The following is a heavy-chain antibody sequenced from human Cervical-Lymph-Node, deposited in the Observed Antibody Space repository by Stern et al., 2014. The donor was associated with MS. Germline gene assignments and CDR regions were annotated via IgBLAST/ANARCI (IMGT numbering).Heavy chain of an antibody. CDR1: GDSISSDDYY. Sequence: QLQLQESGPGLVKPSQTLSLTCTVSGDSISSDDYYWSWIRQPPGKGLEWIGYIYYIGSTYYNPSLKSRLSISIDTSKNQFSLKLSSVTAADTAVYYCARAKFVGSDLDSWGQGTLVTVSS. V-gene: IGHV4-30-4*01. J-gene: IGHJ4*02. D-gene: IGHD2-21*01. CDR3: ARAKFVGSDLDS. CDR2: IYYIGST.